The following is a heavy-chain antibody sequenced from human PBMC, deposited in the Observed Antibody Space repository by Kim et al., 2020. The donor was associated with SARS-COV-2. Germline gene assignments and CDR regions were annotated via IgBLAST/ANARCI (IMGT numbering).Heavy chain of an antibody. CDR1: GGSISSSSYY. CDR2: IYYSGST. Sequence: SETLSLTCTVSGGSISSSSYYWGWIRQPPGKGLEWIGSIYYSGSTYYNPSLKSRVTISVDTSKNQFSLKLSSVTAADTAVYYCARFSQGNNWFDPWGQGTLVTVSS. J-gene: IGHJ5*02. D-gene: IGHD3-10*01. CDR3: ARFSQGNNWFDP. V-gene: IGHV4-39*01.